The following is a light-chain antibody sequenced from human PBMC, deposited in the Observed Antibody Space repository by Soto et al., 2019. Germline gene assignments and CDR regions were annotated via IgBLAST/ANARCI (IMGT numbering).Light chain of an antibody. V-gene: IGKV3-15*01. CDR2: GAS. J-gene: IGKJ1*01. CDR1: QSVSNN. CDR3: QQYNYGPRT. Sequence: EILMTQSPATLSVSPGERATLSCRASQSVSNNVAWYQQKPGQAPRLLIYGASTRATDIPDGFSGSGSGTEFTLAISSLQSGDFAVYFCQQYNYGPRTFGQGTKVEIK.